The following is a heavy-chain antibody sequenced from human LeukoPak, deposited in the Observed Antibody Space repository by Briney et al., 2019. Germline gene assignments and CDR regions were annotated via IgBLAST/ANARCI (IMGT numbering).Heavy chain of an antibody. J-gene: IGHJ4*02. CDR3: ASRER. CDR2: IIHSGRT. CDR1: GGSIKSSNYC. Sequence: PSETLSLTCTVSGGSIKSSNYCWGWIRQPPGKGLEWIGEIIHSGRTSYNPSLKGRVTISIDTSKQQFSLNLSSVTAADTAMYYCASRERWGQGTLVTVSS. V-gene: IGHV4-39*07.